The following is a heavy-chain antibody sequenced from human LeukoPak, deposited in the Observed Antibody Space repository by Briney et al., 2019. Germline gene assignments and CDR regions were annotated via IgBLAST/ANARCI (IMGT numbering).Heavy chain of an antibody. CDR1: GFTFSSYG. CDR2: ISYDGSNK. CDR3: AKDLEPRLVGAADY. Sequence: PGRSLRLSCAASGFTFSSYGMHWVRQAPGKELEWVAVISYDGSNKYYADSVKGRFTISRDNSKNTLYLQMNSLRAEDTAVYYCAKDLEPRLVGAADYWGQGTLVTVSS. V-gene: IGHV3-30*18. J-gene: IGHJ4*02. D-gene: IGHD1-26*01.